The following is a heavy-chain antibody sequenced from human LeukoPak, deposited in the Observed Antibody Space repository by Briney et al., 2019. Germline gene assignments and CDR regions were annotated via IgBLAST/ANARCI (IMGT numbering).Heavy chain of an antibody. CDR1: GYRFTTYW. CDR3: ASGVYETKFDY. V-gene: IGHV5-51*01. Sequence: GESLKISCKGSGYRFTTYWIGWVRQMPGKGLEWMGIIYPGDSDTRYSPSFQGQVTISADKSISTAYLHWSSLKASDTAMYYCASGVYETKFDYWGQGTLVTVSS. J-gene: IGHJ4*02. D-gene: IGHD2/OR15-2a*01. CDR2: IYPGDSDT.